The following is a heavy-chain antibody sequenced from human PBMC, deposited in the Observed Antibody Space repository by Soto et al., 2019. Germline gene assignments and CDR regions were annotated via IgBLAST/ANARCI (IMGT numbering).Heavy chain of an antibody. D-gene: IGHD2-8*02. CDR2: ISAYNGNT. CDR3: AADPPDWTGNYDAFDI. Sequence: ASVKVSCKASGYTFTSYGISWVRQAPGQGLEWMGWISAYNGNTNYAQKLQGRVTITTDTSTSTAYMELSSLRSEDTAVYYCAADPPDWTGNYDAFDIWGQGTMVTISS. CDR1: GYTFTSYG. V-gene: IGHV1-18*01. J-gene: IGHJ3*02.